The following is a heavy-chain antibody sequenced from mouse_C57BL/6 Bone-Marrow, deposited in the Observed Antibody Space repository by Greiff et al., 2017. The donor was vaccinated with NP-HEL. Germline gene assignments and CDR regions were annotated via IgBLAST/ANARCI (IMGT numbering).Heavy chain of an antibody. V-gene: IGHV5-4*03. CDR3: ARVYYYYFDY. J-gene: IGHJ2*01. D-gene: IGHD1-1*01. CDR2: ISDGGSYT. Sequence: EVKVEESGGGLVKPGGSLKLSCAASGFTFSSYAMSWVRQTPEKRLEWVATISDGGSYTYYPDNVKGRFTISRDNAKNNLYLQMSHLKSEDTAMYYCARVYYYYFDYWGQGTTLTVSS. CDR1: GFTFSSYA.